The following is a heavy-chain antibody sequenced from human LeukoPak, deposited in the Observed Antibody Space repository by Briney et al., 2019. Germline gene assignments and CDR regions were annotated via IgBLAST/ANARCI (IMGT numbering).Heavy chain of an antibody. D-gene: IGHD6-6*01. CDR1: GWSFSGYY. Sequence: MSSETLSLTCAVYGWSFSGYYWSWIRQPPGKGLEWIGEINHSGSTNYNPSLKSRVTISVDTSKNQFSLKLSSVTAADTAVYYCARGIKQLVPYCYYMDVWGKGTTVTVSS. CDR3: ARGIKQLVPYCYYMDV. V-gene: IGHV4-34*01. CDR2: INHSGST. J-gene: IGHJ6*03.